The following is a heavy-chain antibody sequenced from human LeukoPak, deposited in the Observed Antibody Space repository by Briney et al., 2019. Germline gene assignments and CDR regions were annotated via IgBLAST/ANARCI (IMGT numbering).Heavy chain of an antibody. D-gene: IGHD3-22*01. CDR3: ARGFYPDRTMIVVVVDY. Sequence: GGSLRLSCAASGFTFSSYAMSWVRQAPGKGLEWVSAISGSGGSTYYADSVKGRFTISRDNAKNSLYLQMNSLRAEDTAVYYCARGFYPDRTMIVVVVDYWGQGSLVTVSS. V-gene: IGHV3-23*01. CDR2: ISGSGGST. CDR1: GFTFSSYA. J-gene: IGHJ4*02.